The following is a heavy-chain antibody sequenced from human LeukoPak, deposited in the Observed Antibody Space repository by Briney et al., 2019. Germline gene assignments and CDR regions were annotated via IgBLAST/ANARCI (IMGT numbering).Heavy chain of an antibody. V-gene: IGHV3-66*02. CDR1: GVTVSSSY. D-gene: IGHD3-3*01. J-gene: IGHJ3*02. Sequence: GGSLRLSCAASGVTVSSSYMSWVRQAPGKGLEWVSFIYSGGSTYYADSVKGRFTISRDNSKNTLYLQMNSLRAEDTAVYYCARDLNYDFWSGPFPYAFDIWGQGTMVTVSS. CDR3: ARDLNYDFWSGPFPYAFDI. CDR2: IYSGGST.